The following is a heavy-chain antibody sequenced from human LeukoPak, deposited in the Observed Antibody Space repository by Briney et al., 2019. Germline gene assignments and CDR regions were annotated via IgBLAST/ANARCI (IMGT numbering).Heavy chain of an antibody. V-gene: IGHV5-51*01. D-gene: IGHD4-17*01. CDR2: IYPGDSDT. J-gene: IGHJ4*02. Sequence: GESLKISCQGSGYSFTSYWIGWVRQMPGKGLEWMGIIYPGDSDTRYSPSFQGQVTISADKSISTAYLQWSSLKASDTAMYYCASTYLTVTTLGLQFAYWGQGTLVTVSS. CDR3: ASTYLTVTTLGLQFAY. CDR1: GYSFTSYW.